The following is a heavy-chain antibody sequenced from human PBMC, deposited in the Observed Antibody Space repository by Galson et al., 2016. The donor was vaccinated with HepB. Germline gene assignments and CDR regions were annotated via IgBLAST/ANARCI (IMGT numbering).Heavy chain of an antibody. CDR2: ISWNSGNI. CDR3: AKEPSGSGSGRYFDQ. Sequence: SLRLSCAASGFTFENYAMHWVRQVPGKGLEWVSLISWNSGNIGYADSLRGRITISRDNARNSLFLQIKSLRPEDTALYYCAKEPSGSGSGRYFDQWGQGTLVTVSS. D-gene: IGHD3-10*01. V-gene: IGHV3-9*01. CDR1: GFTFENYA. J-gene: IGHJ4*02.